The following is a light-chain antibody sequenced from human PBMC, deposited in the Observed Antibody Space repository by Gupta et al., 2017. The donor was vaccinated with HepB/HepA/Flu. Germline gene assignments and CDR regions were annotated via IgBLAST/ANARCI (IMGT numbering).Light chain of an antibody. CDR2: AAS. V-gene: IGKV1-39*01. CDR1: QTITSY. CDR3: QQRDSTPRT. Sequence: DIQMTQSPSSLSASVGDRVTITCRASQTITSYLSWYQQKPGKAPELLIYAASSLQSGVPSRFSGSGSGTDFTLTISSLQPEDFATYYCQQRDSTPRTFGQGTKLEIK. J-gene: IGKJ2*01.